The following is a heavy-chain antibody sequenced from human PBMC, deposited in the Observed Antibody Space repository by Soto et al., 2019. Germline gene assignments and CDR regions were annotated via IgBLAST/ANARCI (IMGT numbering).Heavy chain of an antibody. CDR1: GFTFSRYA. CDR3: AREGYCSSTSCYSFDY. D-gene: IGHD2-2*01. J-gene: IGHJ4*02. V-gene: IGHV3-64*01. Sequence: EVQLVESGGGLVQPGGSLRLSCAASGFTFSRYAMHWVRQAPGKGLEYVSAISSNGGSTYYANSVKGRFTISRDNSKNTLYLQMVSLRAEDMAVYYCAREGYCSSTSCYSFDYWGQGTLVTVSS. CDR2: ISSNGGST.